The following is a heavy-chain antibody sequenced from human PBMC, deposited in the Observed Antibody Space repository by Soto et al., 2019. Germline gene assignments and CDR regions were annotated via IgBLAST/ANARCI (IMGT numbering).Heavy chain of an antibody. CDR2: INPSGGST. CDR3: ARDPLRFLEWLPRSYYYGMDV. J-gene: IGHJ6*02. D-gene: IGHD3-3*01. V-gene: IGHV1-46*01. Sequence: VLVLYNASGYTFTSYYVHFVRHPPGQELEWMGIINPSGGSTSYAQKFQGRVTMTRDTSTSTVYMELSSLRSEDTAVYYCARDPLRFLEWLPRSYYYGMDVWGQGTTVTVSS. CDR1: GYTFTSYY.